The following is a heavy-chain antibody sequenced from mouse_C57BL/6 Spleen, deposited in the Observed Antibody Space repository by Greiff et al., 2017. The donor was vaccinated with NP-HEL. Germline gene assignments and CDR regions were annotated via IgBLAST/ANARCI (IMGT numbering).Heavy chain of an antibody. J-gene: IGHJ4*01. CDR1: GYTFTDYY. D-gene: IGHD1-1*01. CDR3: AGITTVVGNYAMDY. CDR2: IFPGSGST. Sequence: QVQLQQSGPELVKPGASVKISCKASGYTFTDYYINWVKQRPGQGLEWIGWIFPGSGSTYYNEKFKGKATLTVDKSSSTAYMLLSSLTSEDSAVYFCAGITTVVGNYAMDYWGQGTSVTVSS. V-gene: IGHV1-75*01.